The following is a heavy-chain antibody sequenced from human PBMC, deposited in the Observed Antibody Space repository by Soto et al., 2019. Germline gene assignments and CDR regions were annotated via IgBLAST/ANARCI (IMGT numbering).Heavy chain of an antibody. V-gene: IGHV3-30*18. D-gene: IGHD2-15*01. CDR3: GKDTLDCSGGDCPLYYYYGMDV. CDR1: GFTFRSYG. J-gene: IGHJ6*02. Sequence: GGSLRLSCAASGFTFRSYGMHWVRQAPGKGLEWLAVISNDGTNKYLADSVKGRLTLSRDNSRNTLSLEINNLRPEDTAVYYCGKDTLDCSGGDCPLYYYYGMDVWSQGTTVTVSS. CDR2: ISNDGTNK.